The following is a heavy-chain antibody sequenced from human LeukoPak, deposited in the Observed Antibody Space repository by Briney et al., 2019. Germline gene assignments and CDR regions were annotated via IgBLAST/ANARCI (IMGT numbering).Heavy chain of an antibody. CDR2: IYPGDSDT. D-gene: IGHD3-9*01. V-gene: IGHV5-51*01. J-gene: IGHJ6*03. CDR1: GYSFTSYW. CDR3: ARQRSEQPRYFYYYMDV. Sequence: GESLKISCKGSGYSFTSYWIGWVRPMPGKGLEWMGIIYPGDSDTRYSPSFQGQVTISADKSISTAYLQWSSLKASDTAMYYCARQRSEQPRYFYYYMDVWGKGTTVTVSS.